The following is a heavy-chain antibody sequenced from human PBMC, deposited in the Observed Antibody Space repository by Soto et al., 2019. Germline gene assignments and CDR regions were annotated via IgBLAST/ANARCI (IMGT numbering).Heavy chain of an antibody. CDR1: ELTFSSYA. D-gene: IGHD6-19*01. Sequence: GGSLRLSCAASELTFSSYAMHWVRQAPGEGLEWVAVISYDGSNKYYADSVKGRFTISRDNSKNTLYLQMNSLRAEDTAVYYCARERAVAGYYYYGMDVWGQGTTVTVSS. CDR3: ARERAVAGYYYYGMDV. J-gene: IGHJ6*02. V-gene: IGHV3-30-3*01. CDR2: ISYDGSNK.